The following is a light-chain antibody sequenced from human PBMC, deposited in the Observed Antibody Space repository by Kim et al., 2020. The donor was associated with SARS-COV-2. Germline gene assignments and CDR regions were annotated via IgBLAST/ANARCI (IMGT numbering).Light chain of an antibody. V-gene: IGKV1-5*03. CDR1: QGIRSW. Sequence: SSVGDRVTITCRASQGIRSWLAWYQQKPGKAPKLLIYKAYTLESGVSSRFTGSGSGTEFTLTISSLQPDDFATYYCQQYDSYPLTFGGGTKVDIK. J-gene: IGKJ4*01. CDR2: KAY. CDR3: QQYDSYPLT.